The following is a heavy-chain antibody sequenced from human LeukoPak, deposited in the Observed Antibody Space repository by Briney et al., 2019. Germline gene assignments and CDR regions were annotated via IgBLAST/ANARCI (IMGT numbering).Heavy chain of an antibody. CDR3: ARTTAMAFDY. J-gene: IGHJ4*02. Sequence: PGGSLRLSCAASGFTFSSYGMSWVRQAPGKGLEWVSAISGSGGSTYYADSVKGRFTISRDNSKNTMYLQMNSLRAEDTAVYYCARTTAMAFDYWGQGTLVTVSS. CDR1: GFTFSSYG. V-gene: IGHV3-23*01. CDR2: ISGSGGST. D-gene: IGHD5-18*01.